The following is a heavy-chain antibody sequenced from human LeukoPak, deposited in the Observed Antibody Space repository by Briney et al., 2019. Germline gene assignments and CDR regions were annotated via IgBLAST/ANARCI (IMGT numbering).Heavy chain of an antibody. V-gene: IGHV4-34*01. Sequence: SETLSLTCAVYGGSFSGYYWSWIRQPPGKGLEWIGEINHSGSTNYNLSLKSRVTISVDTSKNQFSLKLSSVTAADTAVYYCARATKFYYGSGSYAYYFDYWGQGTLVTVSS. D-gene: IGHD3-10*01. CDR3: ARATKFYYGSGSYAYYFDY. CDR2: INHSGST. CDR1: GGSFSGYY. J-gene: IGHJ4*02.